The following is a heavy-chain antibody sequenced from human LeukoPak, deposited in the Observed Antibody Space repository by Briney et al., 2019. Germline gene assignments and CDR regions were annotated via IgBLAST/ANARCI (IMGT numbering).Heavy chain of an antibody. CDR2: ISYDGSNK. CDR3: ARDKYPGGFDY. V-gene: IGHV3-30*03. J-gene: IGHJ4*02. D-gene: IGHD2-2*02. Sequence: GGSLRLSCAASGFTFSSYGMHWVRQAPGKGLEWVAVISYDGSNKYYADSVKGRFTISRDNSKNTLYLQMNSLRAEDTAVYYCARDKYPGGFDYWGQGTLVTVSS. CDR1: GFTFSSYG.